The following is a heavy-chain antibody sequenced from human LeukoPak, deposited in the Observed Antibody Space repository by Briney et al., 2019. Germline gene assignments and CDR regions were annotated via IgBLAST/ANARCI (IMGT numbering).Heavy chain of an antibody. V-gene: IGHV3-23*01. CDR1: GGSISSSSYY. D-gene: IGHD3-3*01. J-gene: IGHJ5*02. CDR3: AKDLFWSGSPNWFDP. Sequence: ETLSLTCTVSGGSISSSSYYWGWIRQPPGKGLEWLSTISGSGGSTYYADAVKGRFTISRDNSQNTLNLQMLSLRAEDTAVYHCAKDLFWSGSPNWFDPWGQGTLVTVSS. CDR2: ISGSGGST.